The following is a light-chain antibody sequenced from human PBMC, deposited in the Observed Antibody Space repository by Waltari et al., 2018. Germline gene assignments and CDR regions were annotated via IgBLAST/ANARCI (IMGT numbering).Light chain of an antibody. J-gene: IGKJ1*01. CDR3: QNHERLPAK. Sequence: ELVLTQSPGTLSFSPGERATLSRRASQSISKYLAWYQQRPGQAPRLLIYAASTRATGIPDRFSGSGFGTDFSLTISRLEPEDFAVYYCQNHERLPAKFGQGTKVEIK. CDR1: QSISKY. V-gene: IGKV3-20*01. CDR2: AAS.